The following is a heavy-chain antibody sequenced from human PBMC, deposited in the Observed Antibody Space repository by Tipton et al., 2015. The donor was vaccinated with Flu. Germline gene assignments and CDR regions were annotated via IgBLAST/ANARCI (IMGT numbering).Heavy chain of an antibody. D-gene: IGHD6-19*01. CDR2: VYTSGST. Sequence: TLSLTCTVSGNSIRSASFYWSWIRQPAGKGLEWIGRVYTSGSTNYNPSLKSRVTISVDTSNNHFSLNLRSVTAADTAIYFCARAESSVWAGYYYGLDVWGQGTTVTVSS. CDR1: GNSIRSASFY. V-gene: IGHV4-61*02. CDR3: ARAESSVWAGYYYGLDV. J-gene: IGHJ6*02.